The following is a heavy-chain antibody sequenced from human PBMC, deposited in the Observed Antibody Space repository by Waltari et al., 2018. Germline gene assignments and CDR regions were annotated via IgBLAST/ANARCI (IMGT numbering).Heavy chain of an antibody. CDR2: IYYSGST. V-gene: IGHV4-59*01. Sequence: QVQLQESGPGLVKPSETLSLTCTVSGGSISRYYWSWFRQPPGKGLEWIGYIYYSGSTNYNPSLKSRVTISVDTSKNQFSLKLSSVTAADTAVYYCARLYGDSDAFDIWGQGTMVTVSS. CDR3: ARLYGDSDAFDI. J-gene: IGHJ3*02. D-gene: IGHD4-17*01. CDR1: GGSISRYY.